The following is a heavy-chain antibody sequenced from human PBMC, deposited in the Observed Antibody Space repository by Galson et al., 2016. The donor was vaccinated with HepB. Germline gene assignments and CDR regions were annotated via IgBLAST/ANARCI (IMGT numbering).Heavy chain of an antibody. Sequence: SLRLSCAASGFTFSKYAMSWVRQAPGKGLEWVSCITGSGDSTYYAGSVKGRFTISRDNSRGTLYLQMNSLRADDTALYYCAKGGGFYNWFDPWGQGTLVTVSS. J-gene: IGHJ5*02. D-gene: IGHD5-24*01. V-gene: IGHV3-23*01. CDR1: GFTFSKYA. CDR3: AKGGGFYNWFDP. CDR2: ITGSGDST.